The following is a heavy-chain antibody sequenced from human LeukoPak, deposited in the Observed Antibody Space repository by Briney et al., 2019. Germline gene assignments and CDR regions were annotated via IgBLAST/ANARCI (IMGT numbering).Heavy chain of an antibody. CDR3: ARSYGSGSAGYDY. CDR1: GGSISSGGYY. V-gene: IGHV4-31*03. D-gene: IGHD3-10*01. J-gene: IGHJ4*02. CDR2: IYYSGST. Sequence: PSQTLSLTCTVSGGSISSGGYYWSWIRQHPGKGLGWIGCIYYSGSTYYNPSLKSRVTISVDTSKNQFSLKLSSVTAADTAVYYCARSYGSGSAGYDYWGQGTLVTVSS.